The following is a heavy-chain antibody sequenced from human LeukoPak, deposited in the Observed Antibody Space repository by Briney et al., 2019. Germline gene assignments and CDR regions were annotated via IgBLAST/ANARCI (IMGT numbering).Heavy chain of an antibody. Sequence: SETLSLTCTVSGGSISSYYRSWIRQPAGKGLEWIGRIYTSGSTNYNPSLKSRVTMSVDTSKNQFSLKLTSVTAADTAMYYCARGAALVTDKYFDYWGHGTLVTVSS. V-gene: IGHV4-4*07. CDR1: GGSISSYY. J-gene: IGHJ4*01. CDR2: IYTSGST. D-gene: IGHD5-18*01. CDR3: ARGAALVTDKYFDY.